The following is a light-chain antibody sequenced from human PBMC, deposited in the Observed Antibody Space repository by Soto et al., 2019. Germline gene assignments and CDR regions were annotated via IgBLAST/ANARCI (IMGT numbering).Light chain of an antibody. Sequence: EIVLTQSPGTLSLSPGERATLSCRASQSVSTNYLAWYRQKPGQAPRLLIYGASSSATGIPDSCSSSGSRNDFPLTISRLEPDDYAVYYCQQYGTSLWTFGQATKVEI. J-gene: IGKJ1*01. CDR1: QSVSTNY. CDR2: GAS. V-gene: IGKV3-20*01. CDR3: QQYGTSLWT.